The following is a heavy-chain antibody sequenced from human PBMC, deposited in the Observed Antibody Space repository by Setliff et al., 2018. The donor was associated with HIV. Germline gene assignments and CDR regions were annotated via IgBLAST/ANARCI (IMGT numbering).Heavy chain of an antibody. CDR3: ARHFPSISLFFGDPGPFDR. J-gene: IGHJ4*02. D-gene: IGHD3-10*01. CDR2: IFNDGRT. CDR1: GGFISSSSYY. V-gene: IGHV4-39*01. Sequence: SETLSLTCTVSGGFISSSSYYWGWIRQPPGKGLEWIGSIFNDGRTYYNPSPKSRITIPMDTSTNQFSLKLSSVTAADTAVYFCARHFPSISLFFGDPGPFDRWGQGALVTVS.